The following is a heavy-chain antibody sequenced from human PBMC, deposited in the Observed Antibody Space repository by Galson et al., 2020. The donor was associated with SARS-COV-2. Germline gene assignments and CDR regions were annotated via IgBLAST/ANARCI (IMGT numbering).Heavy chain of an antibody. CDR3: ARGHRGVVPSPVLGLGPFYSYYYMDV. V-gene: IGHV4-34*01. J-gene: IGHJ6*03. CDR1: GGSFSGYS. CDR2: INIGGNT. Sequence: SETLSLTCAVYGGSFSGYSWTWIRQPPGKGLEWIGKINIGGNTNYSPSLRSRVTVSVDTSKNQFSLNLRSVTAADTALYYCARGHRGVVPSPVLGLGPFYSYYYMDVWAKGTAVTVS. D-gene: IGHD3-10*01.